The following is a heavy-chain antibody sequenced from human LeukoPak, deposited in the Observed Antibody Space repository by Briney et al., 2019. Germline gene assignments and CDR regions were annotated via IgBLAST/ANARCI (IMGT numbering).Heavy chain of an antibody. V-gene: IGHV4-34*01. CDR2: INHSGST. CDR1: GGSFSGYY. J-gene: IGHJ5*02. D-gene: IGHD2-2*01. CDR3: ARGGDIVVVPAAIGPWFDP. Sequence: PSETLSLTCAVYGGSFSGYYWNWIRQPPGKGLEWIGEINHSGSTNYNPSLKSRVTISVDTSKNQFSLKLSSVTAADTAVYYCARGGDIVVVPAAIGPWFDPWGQGTLVTVSS.